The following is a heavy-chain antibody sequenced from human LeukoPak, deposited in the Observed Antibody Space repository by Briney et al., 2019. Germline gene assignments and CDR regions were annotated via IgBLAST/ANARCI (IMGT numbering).Heavy chain of an antibody. CDR3: ATTRPPTHYFCSGSTCFSTPFDY. CDR1: GFTFSSYS. Sequence: KPGGSLRLSCAASGFTFSSYSMNWVRQAPGKGLEWVSSISSSSSYIYYADSVKGRFTISRDNAKNSLYLQMNSLRAEDTAVYYCATTRPPTHYFCSGSTCFSTPFDYWGQGTLVTVSS. D-gene: IGHD2-15*01. CDR2: ISSSSSYI. J-gene: IGHJ4*02. V-gene: IGHV3-21*01.